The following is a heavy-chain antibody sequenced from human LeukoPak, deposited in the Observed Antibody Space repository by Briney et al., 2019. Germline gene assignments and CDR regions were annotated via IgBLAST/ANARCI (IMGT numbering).Heavy chain of an antibody. D-gene: IGHD3-10*01. Sequence: KASKTLSLTCTVSGGSISSYYWSWIRQPPGKGLEWIGYMYYSGRTNYNPSLKSRVTISVDTSKNQFSLKVTSVTAADTAVYYCARHFRGSIDYWGQGTLVTVSS. CDR2: MYYSGRT. J-gene: IGHJ4*02. CDR1: GGSISSYY. CDR3: ARHFRGSIDY. V-gene: IGHV4-59*08.